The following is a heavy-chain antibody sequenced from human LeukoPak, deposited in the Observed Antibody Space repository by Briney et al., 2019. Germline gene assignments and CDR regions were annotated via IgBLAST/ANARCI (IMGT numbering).Heavy chain of an antibody. J-gene: IGHJ4*02. V-gene: IGHV3-30-3*01. CDR3: ARDFTFGGVIAALDY. D-gene: IGHD3-16*02. Sequence: PGGSLRLSCAASGFTFSSYAMHWVRQAPGKGLEWVAVISYDGSNKYYADSVKGRFTISIDNSKNTLYLQMNSLRAEDTAVYYCARDFTFGGVIAALDYWGQGTLVTVSS. CDR1: GFTFSSYA. CDR2: ISYDGSNK.